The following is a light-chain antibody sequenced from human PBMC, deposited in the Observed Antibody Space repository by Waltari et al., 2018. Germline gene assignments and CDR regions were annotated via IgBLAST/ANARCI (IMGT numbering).Light chain of an antibody. Sequence: DIVMTQSPDSLAVSLGERATLNCKSSQSVLYSSNSKYYLAWYQQKPGQPPKLLIYWAFNRESGVPDRFSGSGSGTNFTLTISNLQAEDVAIYYCLQYYNTPRTFGPGNKVDIK. CDR2: WAF. V-gene: IGKV4-1*01. CDR3: LQYYNTPRT. J-gene: IGKJ3*01. CDR1: QSVLYSSNSKYY.